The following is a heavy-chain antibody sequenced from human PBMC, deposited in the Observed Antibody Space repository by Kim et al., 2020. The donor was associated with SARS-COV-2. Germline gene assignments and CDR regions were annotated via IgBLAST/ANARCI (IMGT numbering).Heavy chain of an antibody. V-gene: IGHV7-4-1*02. Sequence: ASVKVSCKASGYTFTSYGMNWVRQAPGQGLEWMGWINTNTGNPTYAQGFTGRFVFSLDTSVSTAYLQISSLKAEDTAVYYCARSTYYYDSSGYYVMDYWGQGTLVTVSS. D-gene: IGHD3-22*01. CDR3: ARSTYYYDSSGYYVMDY. CDR2: INTNTGNP. CDR1: GYTFTSYG. J-gene: IGHJ4*02.